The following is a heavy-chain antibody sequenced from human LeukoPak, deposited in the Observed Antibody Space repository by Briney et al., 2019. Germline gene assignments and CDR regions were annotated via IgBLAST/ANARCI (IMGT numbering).Heavy chain of an antibody. J-gene: IGHJ3*02. Sequence: GGSLRLTCVAAGFTFNNYSMTWFRQAPGKELEWVSGISGSGSSTYYADHVKGRFNICRDNHKNTLRLQMRRLRADDRAVYYCATHRNREPWELLFAFDIWGQGTMVTVSS. CDR1: GFTFNNYS. CDR2: ISGSGSST. CDR3: ATHRNREPWELLFAFDI. D-gene: IGHD1-26*01. V-gene: IGHV3-23*01.